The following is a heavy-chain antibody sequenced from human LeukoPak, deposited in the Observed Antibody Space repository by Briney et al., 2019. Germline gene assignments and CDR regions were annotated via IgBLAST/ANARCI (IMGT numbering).Heavy chain of an antibody. Sequence: ASVKVSCKASGYTFTSYLMHWVRQAPGQRLEWMGWINAGNGNTKYSQEFQGRVTITGDTSASTAYMELSSPRSDDMAVYYCARGRSGTFDYWGQGTLVTVSS. J-gene: IGHJ4*02. D-gene: IGHD3-10*01. CDR1: GYTFTSYL. CDR2: INAGNGNT. V-gene: IGHV1-3*03. CDR3: ARGRSGTFDY.